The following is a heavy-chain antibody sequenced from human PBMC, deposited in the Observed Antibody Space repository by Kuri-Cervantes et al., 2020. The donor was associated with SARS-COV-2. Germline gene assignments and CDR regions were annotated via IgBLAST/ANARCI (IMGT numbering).Heavy chain of an antibody. CDR3: AREFFGVVNGYFDY. V-gene: IGHV3-30-3*01. D-gene: IGHD3-3*01. CDR1: GFTFSSYA. J-gene: IGHJ4*02. CDR2: VSYDGSNK. Sequence: GESLKISCAASGFTFSSYAMHWVRQAPGKGLEWVAVVSYDGSNKYYADSVKGRFTISRDNAKNSLYLRMNSLRAEDTAVYYCAREFFGVVNGYFDYWGQGTLVTVSS.